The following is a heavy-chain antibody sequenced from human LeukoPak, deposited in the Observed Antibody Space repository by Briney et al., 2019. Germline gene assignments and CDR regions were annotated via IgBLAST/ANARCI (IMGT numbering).Heavy chain of an antibody. CDR2: ISYDGSNK. V-gene: IGHV3-30*18. Sequence: GGSLRLSCAASGFTFSSYGMHWVRQAPGKGLEWVAVISYDGSNKYYADSVKGRFTISRDNSKHTLYLQMNSLRAEDTAVYYCAKDRGSSSPYYFDYWGQGTLVTVSS. J-gene: IGHJ4*02. D-gene: IGHD6-6*01. CDR1: GFTFSSYG. CDR3: AKDRGSSSPYYFDY.